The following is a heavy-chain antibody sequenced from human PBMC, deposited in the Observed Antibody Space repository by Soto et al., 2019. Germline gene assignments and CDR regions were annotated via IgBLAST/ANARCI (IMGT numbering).Heavy chain of an antibody. CDR3: AREKTSYGMDV. Sequence: QVQLVQSGAEVKKPGASVKVSCKASGDTFTSYDINWVRQATGQGLEWMGWINPNSGNTGNAQKFQGRVNMTRNTSISTAYMELSSLRSEDTAVYYCAREKTSYGMDVWGQGTTVTVSS. J-gene: IGHJ6*02. CDR1: GDTFTSYD. CDR2: INPNSGNT. V-gene: IGHV1-8*01.